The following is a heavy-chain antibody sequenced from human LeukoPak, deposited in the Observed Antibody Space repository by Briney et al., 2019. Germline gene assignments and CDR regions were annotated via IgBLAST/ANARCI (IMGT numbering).Heavy chain of an antibody. Sequence: ASETLSLTCAVYGGSFSGYYWSWIRQPPGKGLEWIGEINHSGSTNYNPSLRSRVTISVDTSKNQFSLKLSSVTAADTAVYYCARGARAPLWLRRLGSWFDPWGQGTLVTVSS. CDR1: GGSFSGYY. J-gene: IGHJ5*02. CDR3: ARGARAPLWLRRLGSWFDP. CDR2: INHSGST. D-gene: IGHD5-12*01. V-gene: IGHV4-34*01.